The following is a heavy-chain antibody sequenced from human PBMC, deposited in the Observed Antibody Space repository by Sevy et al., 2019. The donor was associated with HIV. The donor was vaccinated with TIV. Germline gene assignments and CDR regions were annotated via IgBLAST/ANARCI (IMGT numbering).Heavy chain of an antibody. D-gene: IGHD3-10*01. V-gene: IGHV5-51*01. CDR3: GRLSGGTMVRGVIMRPWFDP. J-gene: IGHJ5*02. Sequence: GESLKISCKGSGYSFTSYWIGWVRQMPGKGLEWMGIIYPGDSDTRYSPSFQGQVTISADKSISTAYLRWSSRKASDTAMYYCGRLSGGTMVRGVIMRPWFDPWGQGTLVTVSS. CDR1: GYSFTSYW. CDR2: IYPGDSDT.